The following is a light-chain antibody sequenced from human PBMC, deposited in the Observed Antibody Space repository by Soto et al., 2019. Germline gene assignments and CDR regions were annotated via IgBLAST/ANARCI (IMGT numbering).Light chain of an antibody. CDR3: QQYNNWLKWT. V-gene: IGKV3-15*01. J-gene: IGKJ1*01. CDR1: QSISTN. CDR2: DAS. Sequence: DIVMTQSPATLSESPGERATLSCRASQSISTNLAWYQQKPGQGPRLLIYDASTRATGIPARFSGSGSGTDFTLTISSLQSEDFAVYYCQQYNNWLKWTFGQGTKVDIK.